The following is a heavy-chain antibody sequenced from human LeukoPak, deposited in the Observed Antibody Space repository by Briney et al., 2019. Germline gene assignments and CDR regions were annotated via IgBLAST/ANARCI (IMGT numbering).Heavy chain of an antibody. J-gene: IGHJ4*02. D-gene: IGHD3-3*01. CDR2: ISHDGII. V-gene: IGHV3-74*01. Sequence: GGSLGLSCETAGFTFSSYVMHWVRRTPGKGLVWVSRISHDGIISYADSVKGRFTISRDNAKNTLLLQMNSLRVEDTAVYYCARDFVFKIDYWGRGTLVTVSS. CDR1: GFTFSSYV. CDR3: ARDFVFKIDY.